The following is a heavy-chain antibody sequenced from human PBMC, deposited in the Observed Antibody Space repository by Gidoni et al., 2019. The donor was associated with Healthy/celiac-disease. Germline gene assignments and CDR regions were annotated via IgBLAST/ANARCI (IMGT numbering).Heavy chain of an antibody. J-gene: IGHJ5*02. D-gene: IGHD2-21*01. CDR3: AREKDCGGDCYSWGPNWFDP. CDR2: ISYDGSNK. Sequence: QVQLVESGGGVVQPGRSLRLSCAASGFTFSSYAMHWVRQAPGKGLEWVAVISYDGSNKYYADSVKGRFTISRDNSKNTLYLQMNSLRAEDTAVYYCAREKDCGGDCYSWGPNWFDPWGQGTLVTVSS. V-gene: IGHV3-30-3*01. CDR1: GFTFSSYA.